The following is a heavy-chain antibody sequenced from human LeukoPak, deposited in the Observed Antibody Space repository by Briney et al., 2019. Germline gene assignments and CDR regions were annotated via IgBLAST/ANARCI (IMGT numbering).Heavy chain of an antibody. CDR2: ISSSSSTI. Sequence: GGSLRLSCAASGFTFSSYSMNWVRQAPGKGLEWVSYISSSSSTIYYADSVKGRFTISRDNAKNSLYLQMNSLRAEDTAVYYCARLIAARPFDYWGQGTLVTVSS. D-gene: IGHD6-6*01. V-gene: IGHV3-48*01. J-gene: IGHJ4*02. CDR3: ARLIAARPFDY. CDR1: GFTFSSYS.